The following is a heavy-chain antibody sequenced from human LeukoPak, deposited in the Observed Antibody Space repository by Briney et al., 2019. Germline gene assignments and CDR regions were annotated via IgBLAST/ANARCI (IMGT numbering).Heavy chain of an antibody. V-gene: IGHV3-7*03. CDR3: VKTQTHFGDCRRDY. Sequence: GGSLRLSCAASGFTFSDYWMSWVRQAPGKGLEWVATIKEDGSEKYYMDSVKGRFTISRDNAKNSLSLQMNSLRAEDTAVYYCVKTQTHFGDCRRDYWGQGSLVTVSP. CDR1: GFTFSDYW. CDR2: IKEDGSEK. D-gene: IGHD4-17*01. J-gene: IGHJ4*02.